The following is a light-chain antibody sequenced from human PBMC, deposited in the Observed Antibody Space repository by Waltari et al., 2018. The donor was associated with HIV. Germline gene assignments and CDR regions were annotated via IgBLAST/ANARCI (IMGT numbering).Light chain of an antibody. Sequence: DIVMTQSPDSLAVSLGETATINCNSSQSVLYSSDNKNYLPWSQQKPGQPPKLLIYWASTRESGVPDRFSGSGSGTDFTLTISSLQAEDVAVYYCHQYYSAPWTFGQGTKVEI. CDR2: WAS. CDR3: HQYYSAPWT. J-gene: IGKJ1*01. CDR1: QSVLYSSDNKNY. V-gene: IGKV4-1*01.